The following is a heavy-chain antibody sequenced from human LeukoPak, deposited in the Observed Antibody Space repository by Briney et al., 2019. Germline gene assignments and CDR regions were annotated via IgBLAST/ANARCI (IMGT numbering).Heavy chain of an antibody. CDR1: GFTFSSYA. Sequence: GGSLRLSCAAPGFTFSSYAMHWVRQAPGKGLEWVAVISYDGSNKYYADSVKGRFTISRDNSKNTLYLQMNSLRAEDTAVYYCARSTSSGWYIPLHYYGMDVWGQGTTVTVSS. V-gene: IGHV3-30-3*01. CDR2: ISYDGSNK. J-gene: IGHJ6*02. CDR3: ARSTSSGWYIPLHYYGMDV. D-gene: IGHD6-19*01.